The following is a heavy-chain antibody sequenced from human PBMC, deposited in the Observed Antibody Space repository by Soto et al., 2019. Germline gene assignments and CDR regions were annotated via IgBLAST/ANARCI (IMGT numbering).Heavy chain of an antibody. Sequence: GPLRLSCAASGFTFSSYSMNWVRQAPGKGLEWVSYISSSSSTIYYADSVKGRFTISRDNAKNSLYLQMNSLRAEDTAVYYCARDRGAVTGQYFDYWGQGALVTVSS. CDR2: ISSSSSTI. J-gene: IGHJ4*02. D-gene: IGHD6-19*01. CDR1: GFTFSSYS. V-gene: IGHV3-48*04. CDR3: ARDRGAVTGQYFDY.